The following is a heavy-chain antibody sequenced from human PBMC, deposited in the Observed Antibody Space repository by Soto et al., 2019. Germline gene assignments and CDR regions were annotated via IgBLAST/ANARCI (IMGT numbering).Heavy chain of an antibody. CDR3: ARVKYYYDSSGPDAFDI. CDR2: LDPNSGRT. Sequence: GASVKVSCKASGYTFSAYYVHWIRLAPGQGLEWMGWLDPNSGRTNYAQKFKGRITMTSDTSISTAYMELSSLRSEDTAVYYCARVKYYYDSSGPDAFDIWGQGTMVTVSS. V-gene: IGHV1-2*02. J-gene: IGHJ3*02. D-gene: IGHD3-22*01. CDR1: GYTFSAYY.